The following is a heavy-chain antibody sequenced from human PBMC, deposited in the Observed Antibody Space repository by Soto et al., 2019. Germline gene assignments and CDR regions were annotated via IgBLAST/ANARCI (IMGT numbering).Heavy chain of an antibody. V-gene: IGHV3-48*02. CDR1: GFCLSSYT. CDR3: ARGRAY. Sequence: PGXSLTLYCAASGFCLSSYTMNWVRQAPGKGLEWVSYISSSSSTIYYADSVKGRFTISRDNAKNSLYLQMNSLRDEDTAVYYCARGRAYWGQGTLVTVSS. CDR2: ISSSSSTI. J-gene: IGHJ4*02.